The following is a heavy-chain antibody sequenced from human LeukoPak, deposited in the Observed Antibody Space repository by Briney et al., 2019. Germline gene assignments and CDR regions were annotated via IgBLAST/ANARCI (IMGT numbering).Heavy chain of an antibody. CDR1: GGSFNAYY. J-gene: IGHJ6*03. CDR2: INHSGNT. D-gene: IGHD3-16*02. V-gene: IGHV4-34*01. Sequence: SETLSLTCAVYGGSFNAYYWTGIRQTPGEGLGWRGEINHSGNTNYNPSLESRVTISADTSKNQFSLNLGSVTAADTAIYYCARGLRFIQGPGYYYMDVWGKGTTVTVSS. CDR3: ARGLRFIQGPGYYYMDV.